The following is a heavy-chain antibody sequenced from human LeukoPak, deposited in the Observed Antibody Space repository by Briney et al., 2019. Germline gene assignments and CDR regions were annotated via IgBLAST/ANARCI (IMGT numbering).Heavy chain of an antibody. CDR1: GFTFSSYA. CDR2: ISGSGGST. CDR3: AKDYDYVWVSPGTIFDY. V-gene: IGHV3-23*01. D-gene: IGHD3-16*01. J-gene: IGHJ4*02. Sequence: GGSLRLSCAASGFTFSSYAMSWVRQAPGKGLEWVSGISGSGGSTNYADSVKGRFTISRDNSKNTLYLQMNSLRAEDTAVYYCAKDYDYVWVSPGTIFDYWGQGTLVTVSS.